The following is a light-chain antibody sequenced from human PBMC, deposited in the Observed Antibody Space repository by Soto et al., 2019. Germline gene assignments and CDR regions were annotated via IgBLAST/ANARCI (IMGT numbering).Light chain of an antibody. CDR2: AAS. V-gene: IGKV1-39*01. J-gene: IGKJ2*01. CDR3: QQSYSTPTPPT. CDR1: QSITTH. Sequence: DIQMTQSPSSLSASVGYRVAITCRASQSITTHVNWYQQKPGKAPKLLIYAASILQSGVPSRFRGSGSGTDFNLTIISLQPEDFATYYCQQSYSTPTPPTFGQGTKLEIK.